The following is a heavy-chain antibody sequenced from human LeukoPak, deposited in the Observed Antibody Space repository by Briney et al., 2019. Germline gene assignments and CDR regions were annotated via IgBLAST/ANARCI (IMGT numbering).Heavy chain of an antibody. CDR3: ARGRRWLQSIDY. J-gene: IGHJ4*02. V-gene: IGHV4-59*01. CDR1: GGSFIGYY. Sequence: SETLSLTCAVSGGSFIGYYLNWIRQPPGKGLEWIGYIYYSGSTNYNPSLKSRVTISVDTSKNQFSLKLSSVTAADTAVYYCARGRRWLQSIDYWGQGTLVTVSS. CDR2: IYYSGST. D-gene: IGHD5-24*01.